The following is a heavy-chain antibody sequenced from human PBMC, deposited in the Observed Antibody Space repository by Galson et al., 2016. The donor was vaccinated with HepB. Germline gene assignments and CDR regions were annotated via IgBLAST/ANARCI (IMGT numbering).Heavy chain of an antibody. V-gene: IGHV3-7*03. D-gene: IGHD6-25*01. J-gene: IGHJ4*02. CDR3: GKDWSRADTNSQFDY. CDR2: IKQDGSQK. CDR1: GFTFSNYS. Sequence: SLRLSCAASGFTFSNYSMNWVRQAPGKRLEWVAIIKQDGSQKYYVDSAKGRFTISRDNSKNTLYLQMDRLRAEDTAVYYCGKDWSRADTNSQFDYWGQGTLVTVSS.